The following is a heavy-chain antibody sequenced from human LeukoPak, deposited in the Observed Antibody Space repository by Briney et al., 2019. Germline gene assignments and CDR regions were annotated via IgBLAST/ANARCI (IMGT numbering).Heavy chain of an antibody. CDR2: INHSGST. CDR3: ARGLGEAARGYYYYYMDV. D-gene: IGHD6-6*01. CDR1: GGSFSGYY. V-gene: IGHV4-34*01. Sequence: PSETLSLTCAVYGGSFSGYYWSWIRQPPGKGLEWIGEINHSGSTNYNPSLKSRVTISVDTSKNQFSLKLSSVTAADTAVYYCARGLGEAARGYYYYYMDVWGKGTTVTVSS. J-gene: IGHJ6*03.